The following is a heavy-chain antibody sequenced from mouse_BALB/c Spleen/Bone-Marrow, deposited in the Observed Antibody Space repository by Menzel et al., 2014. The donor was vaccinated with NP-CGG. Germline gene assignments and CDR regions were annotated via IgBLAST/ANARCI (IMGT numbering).Heavy chain of an antibody. CDR3: ARFPMDY. Sequence: EVQVVESGGGLVQPGGSLRLSCTTSGFTFTDYYMSWVRRPPGKALEWLAFIRNKAYGYTTEYSASVRGRFTISRDNSQSILYLQMNTLRAEDSATYYCARFPMDYWGQGTSVTVSS. J-gene: IGHJ4*01. CDR2: IRNKAYGYTT. CDR1: GFTFTDYY. V-gene: IGHV7-3*02.